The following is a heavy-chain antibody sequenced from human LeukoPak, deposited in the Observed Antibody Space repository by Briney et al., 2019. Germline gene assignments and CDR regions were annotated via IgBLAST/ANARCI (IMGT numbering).Heavy chain of an antibody. CDR2: IYTSGNI. J-gene: IGHJ4*02. CDR1: GGSISTYY. CDR3: ASQAGTGSDY. D-gene: IGHD6-13*01. V-gene: IGHV4-4*07. Sequence: SETLSLTCIVSGGSISTYYWSWIRQPAGKGLEWIGRIYTSGNIHYNPSLKSRVTMSVDTSKNQFSLKLISVTAADTAVYYCASQAGTGSDYWGQGTLVTVSS.